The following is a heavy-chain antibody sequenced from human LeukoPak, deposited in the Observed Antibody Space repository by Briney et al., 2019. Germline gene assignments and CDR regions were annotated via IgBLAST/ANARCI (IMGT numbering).Heavy chain of an antibody. CDR2: IYPGDSDT. Sequence: GASLKISCKGSGYSFTNYWIGWLRQMPEKGLEWMGIIYPGDSDTRYSPSFQGQVTISADKSISTAYLQWSSLKASDTAMYYCARQGIAVAGTSADYWGQGTLVTVSS. CDR1: GYSFTNYW. D-gene: IGHD6-19*01. CDR3: ARQGIAVAGTSADY. V-gene: IGHV5-51*01. J-gene: IGHJ4*02.